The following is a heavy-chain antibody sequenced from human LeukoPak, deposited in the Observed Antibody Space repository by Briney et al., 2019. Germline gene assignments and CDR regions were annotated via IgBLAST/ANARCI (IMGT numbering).Heavy chain of an antibody. CDR2: ISGSGGYT. CDR3: AKSKDGNIAASFDP. CDR1: GFTFRSYA. D-gene: IGHD6-13*01. Sequence: QSGGSLRPSCAASGFTFRSYAMSWVRQAPGKGLEWVTTISGSGGYTLYADSVKGRFTISRDNSKNTLYLQMNSLRAEDTAVYYCAKSKDGNIAASFDPWGQGTLVTVSS. J-gene: IGHJ5*02. V-gene: IGHV3-23*01.